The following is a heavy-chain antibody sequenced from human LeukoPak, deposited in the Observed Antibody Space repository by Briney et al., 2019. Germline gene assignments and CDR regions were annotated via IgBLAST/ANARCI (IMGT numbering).Heavy chain of an antibody. D-gene: IGHD3-22*01. J-gene: IGHJ4*02. CDR1: GFTVSSNY. V-gene: IGHV3-53*01. CDR3: AKASYMTYYYDSSGYFASCFDY. CDR2: IYSGGST. Sequence: GSLRLSCAVSGFTVSSNYMSWVRQAPGTGLEWVSVIYSGGSTDYADSVKGRFTISRDNSKNTLYLQMNSLRAEDTAVYYCAKASYMTYYYDSSGYFASCFDYWGQGTLVTVSS.